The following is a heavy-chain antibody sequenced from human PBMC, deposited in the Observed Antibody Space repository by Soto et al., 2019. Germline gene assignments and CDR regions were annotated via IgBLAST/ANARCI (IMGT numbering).Heavy chain of an antibody. CDR3: AAGSGSYYV. CDR2: ISNDGTSE. V-gene: IGHV3-30*03. CDR1: GFTFSNFG. D-gene: IGHD1-26*01. J-gene: IGHJ4*02. Sequence: QVQVVESGGGVVHPEKSLRLSCAASGFTFSNFGMHWVRQAPGKGLEWVAVISNDGTSENYAQSVKGRFTISRDNSKNTVYLQMNSLRAEDTAVYYCAAGSGSYYVWGQGTLVTVSS.